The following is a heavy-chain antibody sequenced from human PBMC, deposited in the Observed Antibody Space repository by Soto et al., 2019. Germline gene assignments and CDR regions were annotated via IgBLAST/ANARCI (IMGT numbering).Heavy chain of an antibody. CDR1: GVTFSRQD. Sequence: ASVKVPCKASGVTFSRQDMRWVRQAPGQGLEWMGGIIPIFGTPQYAEKLQDRVTITADESTSTAYMELSSLTSEDTAVYYCATNEGRDGYSFDYWGQGTLVTVSS. CDR3: ATNEGRDGYSFDY. V-gene: IGHV1-69*13. CDR2: IIPIFGTP. D-gene: IGHD5-12*01. J-gene: IGHJ4*02.